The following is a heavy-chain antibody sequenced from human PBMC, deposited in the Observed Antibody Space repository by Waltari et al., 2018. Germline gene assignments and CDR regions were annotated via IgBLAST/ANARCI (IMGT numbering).Heavy chain of an antibody. Sequence: EVQLVESGGDFVQPGGSLRLSCAASGFIFSNYWMTWVRQAPGKVLEWVAKIKEDGSEKYYVDSVKGRFTISRDNAGNSMDLEMNSLRVEDTAVYYCARDGRLYYDFWSGSYGLDAWGQGTTVIISS. CDR2: IKEDGSEK. CDR1: GFIFSNYW. V-gene: IGHV3-7*01. J-gene: IGHJ6*02. CDR3: ARDGRLYYDFWSGSYGLDA. D-gene: IGHD3-3*01.